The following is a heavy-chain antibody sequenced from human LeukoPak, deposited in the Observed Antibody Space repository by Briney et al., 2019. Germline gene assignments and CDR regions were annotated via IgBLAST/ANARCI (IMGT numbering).Heavy chain of an antibody. CDR3: ARDVLWFGEDAFDI. V-gene: IGHV1-18*01. CDR1: GYTFTSYG. J-gene: IGHJ3*02. Sequence: EASVKVSCKASGYTFTSYGISWVRQAPGQGLEWMGWISAYNGNTNYAQKLQGRVTMTTDTSTSTAYMELRSLRSDDTAVYYCARDVLWFGEDAFDIWGQGTMVTVSS. D-gene: IGHD3-10*01. CDR2: ISAYNGNT.